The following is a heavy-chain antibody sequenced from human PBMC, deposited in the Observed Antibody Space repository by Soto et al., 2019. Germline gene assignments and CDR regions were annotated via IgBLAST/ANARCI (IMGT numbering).Heavy chain of an antibody. CDR1: GGSISSSSYY. Sequence: SETLSRTCTVSGGSISSSSYYWGWIRQPPGKGLEWIGSIYYSGSTYYNPSLKSRGTISVDTSKNQFSLKLRSVSAADTAVSSCAGGHDSGDYVVGLDYWGQGTMVTVSS. V-gene: IGHV4-39*01. CDR2: IYYSGST. D-gene: IGHD4-17*01. J-gene: IGHJ4*02. CDR3: AGGHDSGDYVVGLDY.